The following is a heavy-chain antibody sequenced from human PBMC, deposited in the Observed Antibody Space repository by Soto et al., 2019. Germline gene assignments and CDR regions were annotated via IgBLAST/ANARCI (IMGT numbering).Heavy chain of an antibody. CDR1: GFTFSSYA. V-gene: IGHV3-23*01. Sequence: EVQLLESGGGLVQPGGSLRLSCAASGFTFSSYAMSWVRQAPGKGLEWVSAVSGSGGSTYYADSGKGRFTMSRDNAKNTLDLQMNSLRAEDTAVYYCAKVDSGYYGSGSQSGSFDYWGQGTLVTVSS. D-gene: IGHD3-10*01. J-gene: IGHJ4*02. CDR2: VSGSGGST. CDR3: AKVDSGYYGSGSQSGSFDY.